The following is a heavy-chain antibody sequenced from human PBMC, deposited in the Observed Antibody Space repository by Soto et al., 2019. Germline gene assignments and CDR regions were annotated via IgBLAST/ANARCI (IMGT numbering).Heavy chain of an antibody. CDR2: IKSKTDGGTT. CDR3: SRDLTTVTGALNF. J-gene: IGHJ4*02. CDR1: GFTFRNAG. D-gene: IGHD4-17*01. V-gene: IGHV3-15*01. Sequence: RLPCAASGFTFRNAGVSWVIQAPRKGLEWVGRIKSKTDGGTTDYAAPVKGRFTISRDDSKNTLYLQMNSLKTEDTVVYYCSRDLTTVTGALNFWGQGTLVTVYS.